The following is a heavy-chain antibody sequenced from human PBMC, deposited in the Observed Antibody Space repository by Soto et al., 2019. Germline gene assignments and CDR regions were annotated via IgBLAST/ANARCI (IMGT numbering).Heavy chain of an antibody. CDR2: IDPSDSQT. CDR3: ARQIYDSDTGPNFQYYFDS. D-gene: IGHD3-22*01. J-gene: IGHJ4*02. V-gene: IGHV5-10-1*01. Sequence: GESLKISCKGSGYSFSGYWITWVRQKPGKGLEWMGRIDPSDSQTYYSPSFRGHVTISVTKSITTVFLQWSSLRASDTAMYYCARQIYDSDTGPNFQYYFDSWGQGTPVTVSS. CDR1: GYSFSGYW.